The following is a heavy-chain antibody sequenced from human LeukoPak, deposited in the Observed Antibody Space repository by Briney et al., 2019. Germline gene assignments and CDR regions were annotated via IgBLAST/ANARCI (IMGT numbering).Heavy chain of an antibody. CDR1: GGSFSGYY. V-gene: IGHV4-34*01. D-gene: IGHD3-22*01. CDR2: SNHSGST. CDR3: ARGPDYYDSSGYGEGPDY. J-gene: IGHJ4*02. Sequence: SETLSLTCAVYGGSFSGYYWSWIRQPPGKGLEWIGESNHSGSTNYNPSLKSRVTISVDTSKNQFSLTLSSVTAADTAVYYCARGPDYYDSSGYGEGPDYWGQGTLGTVSS.